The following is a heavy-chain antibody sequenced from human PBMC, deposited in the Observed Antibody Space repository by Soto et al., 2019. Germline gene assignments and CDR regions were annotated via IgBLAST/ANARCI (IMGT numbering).Heavy chain of an antibody. V-gene: IGHV3-66*01. D-gene: IGHD3-10*01. J-gene: IGHJ4*02. CDR1: GFTVSSNY. CDR3: AREAGRGLFDY. CDR2: IYSGGST. Sequence: EVQLVEAGGGLVQPGGSLRLSCAASGFTVSSNYMSWVRQAPGKGLEWVSVIYSGGSTYYADSVKGRFTISRDNSKNTLYLHMNSLRAEDTAVYDCAREAGRGLFDYWGQGTLVTVSS.